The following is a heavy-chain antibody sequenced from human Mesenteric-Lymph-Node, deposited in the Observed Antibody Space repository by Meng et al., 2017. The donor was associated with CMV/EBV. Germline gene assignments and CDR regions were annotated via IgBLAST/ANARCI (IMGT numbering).Heavy chain of an antibody. Sequence: GESLKISCAASGFTVSSNYMSWVRQAPGKGLEWVSVIYSGGSTYYADSVKGRFTVSRDSSQNMVSLQMDGLRADDTAVYFCARDGYCTSASCSGYYFDSWGQGTLVTVSS. CDR1: GFTVSSNY. J-gene: IGHJ4*02. CDR3: ARDGYCTSASCSGYYFDS. CDR2: IYSGGST. D-gene: IGHD2-2*03. V-gene: IGHV3-53*05.